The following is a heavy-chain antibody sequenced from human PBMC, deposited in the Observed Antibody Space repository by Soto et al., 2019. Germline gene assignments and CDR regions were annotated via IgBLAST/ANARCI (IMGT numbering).Heavy chain of an antibody. CDR1: GFTFSSYG. CDR3: AREGYYYDSTTPVAAFDI. Sequence: QVQLVESGGGVVQPGRSLRLSCAASGFTFSSYGMHWVRQAPGKGLEWVAVIWYDGSNKYYADSVKGRFTISRDNSKNSLYLQMNSLRAEDTSVYYCAREGYYYDSTTPVAAFDIWGQGTMVTVSS. J-gene: IGHJ3*02. V-gene: IGHV3-33*01. CDR2: IWYDGSNK. D-gene: IGHD3-22*01.